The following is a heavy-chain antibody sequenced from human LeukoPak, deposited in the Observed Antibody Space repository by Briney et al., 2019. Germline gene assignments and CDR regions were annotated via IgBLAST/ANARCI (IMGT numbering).Heavy chain of an antibody. Sequence: GGSLRLSCAASGFTFTSYWMSWVRQAPGRGLEWVANIKEDGSEKYYVDSVKGRFTISRDNAKNSVSLQMNSLRAEDTAVYYCARIYLKQASASWGRGTLVTVSS. V-gene: IGHV3-7*01. J-gene: IGHJ5*01. CDR2: IKEDGSEK. CDR3: ARIYLKQASAS. CDR1: GFTFTSYW. D-gene: IGHD3-10*01.